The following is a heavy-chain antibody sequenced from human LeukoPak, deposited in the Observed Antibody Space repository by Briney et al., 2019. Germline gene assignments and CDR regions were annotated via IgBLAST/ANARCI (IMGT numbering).Heavy chain of an antibody. CDR2: INHSGST. V-gene: IGHV4-34*01. CDR1: GGSFSGYY. Sequence: PSETLSLTCAVYGGSFSGYYWSWIRQPPGKGLEWIGEINHSGSTNYNPSLKSRVTISVDTSKNQFSLKLSSVTAADTAVYYCGRGGRYFDWLLSYYFDYWGQGTLVTVSS. D-gene: IGHD3-9*01. CDR3: GRGGRYFDWLLSYYFDY. J-gene: IGHJ4*02.